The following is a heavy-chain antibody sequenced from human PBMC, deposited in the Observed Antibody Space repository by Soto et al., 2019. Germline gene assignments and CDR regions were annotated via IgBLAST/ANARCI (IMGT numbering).Heavy chain of an antibody. V-gene: IGHV3-48*03. CDR1: GFTFSSYE. Sequence: GGSLRLSCAASGFTFSSYEMNWVRQAPGKGLEWVSYISSSGSTIYYADSVKGRSTISRDNAKNSLYLQMNSLRAEDTAVYYCVRTTYFSDSSGYTRCFDYWGQGTLVTVSS. CDR3: VRTTYFSDSSGYTRCFDY. CDR2: ISSSGSTI. J-gene: IGHJ4*02. D-gene: IGHD3-22*01.